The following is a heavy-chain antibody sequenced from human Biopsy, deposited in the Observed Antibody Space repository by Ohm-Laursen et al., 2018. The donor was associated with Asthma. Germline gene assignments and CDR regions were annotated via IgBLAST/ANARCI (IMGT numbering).Heavy chain of an antibody. CDR1: GGTFRTSA. Sequence: GASVKVSCKTSGGTFRTSAFSWVRQAPGQGLEWMGGVIPLLGTGDYAQKFQGRVTITADESTSTAYMEVTSLRSEDTAIYYCARCQVGYSSGWSLLLKKIYYSGMDVWGQGTAVTVSS. J-gene: IGHJ6*02. CDR2: VIPLLGTG. CDR3: ARCQVGYSSGWSLLLKKIYYSGMDV. V-gene: IGHV1-69*01. D-gene: IGHD6-19*01.